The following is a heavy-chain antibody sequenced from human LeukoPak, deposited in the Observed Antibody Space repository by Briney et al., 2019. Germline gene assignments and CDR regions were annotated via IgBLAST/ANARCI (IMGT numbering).Heavy chain of an antibody. CDR2: ISWNSGSI. CDR1: GFTFDDYA. CDR3: AKAYCSSTSCQLGPTFDY. Sequence: PGGSLRLSCAASGFTFDDYAMHWVRQAPGKGLEWVSGISWNSGSIGYADSVKGRFTISRDNAKNSLYLQMNSLRAEDTALYYCAKAYCSSTSCQLGPTFDYWGQGTLVTVSS. V-gene: IGHV3-9*01. J-gene: IGHJ4*02. D-gene: IGHD2-2*01.